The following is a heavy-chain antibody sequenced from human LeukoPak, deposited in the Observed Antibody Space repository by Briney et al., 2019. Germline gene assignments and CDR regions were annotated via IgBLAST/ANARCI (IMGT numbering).Heavy chain of an antibody. CDR1: GYTFTSYG. Sequence: ASVKVSCKASGYTFTSYGISWVRQAPGQGLEWMGWISAYNGNTNYAQKLQGRVTMTTDTSTRTAYMELRSLRSDDTAVYYCARDSRYCSSTSCAEGWFDPWGQGTLVTVSS. J-gene: IGHJ5*02. D-gene: IGHD2-2*01. V-gene: IGHV1-18*01. CDR2: ISAYNGNT. CDR3: ARDSRYCSSTSCAEGWFDP.